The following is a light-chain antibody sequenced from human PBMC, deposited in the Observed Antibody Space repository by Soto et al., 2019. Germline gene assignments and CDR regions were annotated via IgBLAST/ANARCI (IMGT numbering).Light chain of an antibody. Sequence: EIVMTQSPATLSVSPGERATLSCRASRNVGSKLAWYMQKPGQGPRLLIYGASSRATGIPDRFSGSGSGTDFTLTVSRLEPEDFAVYYCHQYGNSPATFGQGTKVDIK. CDR3: HQYGNSPAT. CDR1: RNVGSK. CDR2: GAS. V-gene: IGKV3-20*01. J-gene: IGKJ1*01.